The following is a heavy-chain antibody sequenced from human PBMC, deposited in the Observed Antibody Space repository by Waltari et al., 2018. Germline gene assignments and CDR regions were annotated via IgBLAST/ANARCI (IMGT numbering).Heavy chain of an antibody. V-gene: IGHV4-38-2*01. CDR2: IYHSGST. Sequence: QVQLQESGPGLVKPSETLSLTCAVSGYSISSGYYWGWIRQPPGKGLEWIGSIYHSGSTYYNPSLKSRVTISVDTSKNQFSLKLSSVTAADTAVYYCAIEGVYDFWSGSINNWFDPWGQGTLVTVSS. CDR3: AIEGVYDFWSGSINNWFDP. CDR1: GYSISSGYY. D-gene: IGHD3-3*01. J-gene: IGHJ5*02.